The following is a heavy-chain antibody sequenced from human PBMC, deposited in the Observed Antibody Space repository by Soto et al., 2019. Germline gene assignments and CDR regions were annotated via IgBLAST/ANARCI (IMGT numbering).Heavy chain of an antibody. J-gene: IGHJ5*02. CDR2: ISGSGGST. Sequence: GSLRLSCAASGVTFSSYAMSWVRQAPGKGLEWVSAISGSGGSTYYADSVKGRFTISRDNSKNTLYLQLNSLRAEDTAVYYCARDHRIAAGGLRWFDPWGEGTLVTVPS. D-gene: IGHD6-13*01. V-gene: IGHV3-23*01. CDR1: GVTFSSYA. CDR3: ARDHRIAAGGLRWFDP.